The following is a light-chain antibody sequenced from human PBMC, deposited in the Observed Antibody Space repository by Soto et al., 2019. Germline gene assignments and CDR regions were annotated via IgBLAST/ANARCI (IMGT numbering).Light chain of an antibody. CDR2: DVS. J-gene: IGLJ1*01. CDR3: SSYKSSSPYV. Sequence: QSVLTQPASVYGSPGQSITIYCTGTSSDVGGYNYVSWYQQHPGKAPKLMIYDVSNQPSGVSNRFSGSKSGNTASLTISGLQAEHEADYYCSSYKSSSPYVFGTGTKVTVL. CDR1: SSDVGGYNY. V-gene: IGLV2-14*01.